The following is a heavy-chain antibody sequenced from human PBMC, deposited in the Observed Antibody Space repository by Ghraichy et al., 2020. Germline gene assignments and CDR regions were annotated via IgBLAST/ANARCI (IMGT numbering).Heavy chain of an antibody. D-gene: IGHD4-11*01. V-gene: IGHV3-30*02. Sequence: GGSLRLSCAASGFTFSSYGMHWVRQAPGKGLEWVAFIRYDGSNKYYADSVKGRFTISRDNSKNTLYLQMNSLRAEDTAVYYCAKDGHDYSNYPYYFDYWGQGTLVTVSS. CDR1: GFTFSSYG. CDR2: IRYDGSNK. CDR3: AKDGHDYSNYPYYFDY. J-gene: IGHJ4*02.